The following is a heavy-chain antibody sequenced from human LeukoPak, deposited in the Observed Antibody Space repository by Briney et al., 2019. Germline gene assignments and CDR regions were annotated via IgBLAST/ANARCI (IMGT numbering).Heavy chain of an antibody. V-gene: IGHV3-21*01. CDR2: ISSSSSYI. CDR3: ARRPYSGGSLDY. Sequence: GGSLRLSCAASGFTFSSYSMNWVRQAPGKGLEWVSSISSSSSYIYYADSVKGRFTISRDNAKNSLYLQMDSLRAEDTAVYYCARRPYSGGSLDYWGQGTLVTVSS. D-gene: IGHD1-26*01. J-gene: IGHJ4*02. CDR1: GFTFSSYS.